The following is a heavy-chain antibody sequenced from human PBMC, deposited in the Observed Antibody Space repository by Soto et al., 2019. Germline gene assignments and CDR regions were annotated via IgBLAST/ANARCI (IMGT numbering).Heavy chain of an antibody. J-gene: IGHJ4*02. D-gene: IGHD5-18*01. Sequence: PGGSLRLSCAVSGFSYSTYGVTWVRQAPGKGLEWVCGVSGGSGATHYRDSVRGRFTITGDESRNTLYLQMNSLRAEDTAVYYCARGHTAMPRGVLYFDYWGQGTLVTVSS. CDR3: ARGHTAMPRGVLYFDY. V-gene: IGHV3-23*01. CDR1: GFSYSTYG. CDR2: VSGGSGAT.